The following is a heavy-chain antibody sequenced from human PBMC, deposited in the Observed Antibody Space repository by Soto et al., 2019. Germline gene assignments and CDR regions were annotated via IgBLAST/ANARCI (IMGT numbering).Heavy chain of an antibody. CDR1: GFSLSTSGVG. CDR3: AFTVAADGTAGFDY. Sequence: QITLKESGPTLVKPTQTPTLTVTFSGFSLSTSGVGVGWIRQPPGKALEWLALIYWNDDKRYSPSLKSRLTITKDTSKNQVVLTMTNMDPVDTATYYCAFTVAADGTAGFDYWGQGTLVTVSS. V-gene: IGHV2-5*01. CDR2: IYWNDDK. J-gene: IGHJ4*02. D-gene: IGHD6-13*01.